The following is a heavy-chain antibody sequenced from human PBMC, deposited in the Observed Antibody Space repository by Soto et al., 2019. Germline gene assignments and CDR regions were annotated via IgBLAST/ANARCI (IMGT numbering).Heavy chain of an antibody. CDR3: AKDHDSSGYYFDPTGTPLDY. J-gene: IGHJ4*02. V-gene: IGHV3-30*18. CDR2: ISYDGSNK. D-gene: IGHD3-22*01. CDR1: GFTFSSYG. Sequence: GGSLRLSCAASGFTFSSYGMHWVRQAPGKGLEWVAVISYDGSNKYYADSVKGRFTISRDNSKNTLYLQMNSLRAEDTAVYYCAKDHDSSGYYFDPTGTPLDYWGQGTLVTVSS.